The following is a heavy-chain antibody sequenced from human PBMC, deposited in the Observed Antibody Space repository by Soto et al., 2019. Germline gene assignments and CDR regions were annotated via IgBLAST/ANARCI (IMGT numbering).Heavy chain of an antibody. J-gene: IGHJ6*02. CDR3: ASSVVVPAAMGYYYYGMDV. D-gene: IGHD2-2*01. CDR2: IIPIFGTA. Sequence: SVNVSCKASGGTFSSYAISWVRQAPGQGLEWMGGIIPIFGTANYAQKFQGRVTITADESTSTAYMELSSLRSEDTAVYYCASSVVVPAAMGYYYYGMDVWGQGTTVTVSS. V-gene: IGHV1-69*13. CDR1: GGTFSSYA.